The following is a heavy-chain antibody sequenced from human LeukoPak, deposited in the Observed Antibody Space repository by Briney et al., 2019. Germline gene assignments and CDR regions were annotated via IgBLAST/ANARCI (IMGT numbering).Heavy chain of an antibody. D-gene: IGHD2-2*01. V-gene: IGHV1-69*04. J-gene: IGHJ6*02. CDR3: ATDPGEIVPAAKGPRGDYCYGMDV. CDR2: IVPIHGLT. Sequence: ASVKVSCKASGGPFSTYAISWVRQAPGQGLEWMGRIVPIHGLTHYAQKFQGRVTITADKLTNTVYMELSSLRSEDTAVYYCATDPGEIVPAAKGPRGDYCYGMDVWGQGTTVTVSS. CDR1: GGPFSTYA.